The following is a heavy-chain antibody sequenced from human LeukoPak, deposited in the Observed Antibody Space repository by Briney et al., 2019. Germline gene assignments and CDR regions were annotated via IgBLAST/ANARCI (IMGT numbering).Heavy chain of an antibody. CDR3: ARDAYYYDSSGYYLPAGADY. V-gene: IGHV3-48*01. CDR1: GFSFSNYS. J-gene: IGHJ4*02. Sequence: PGGSLRLSCAASGFSFSNYSMTWVRQAPGKGLEWVSYIISRSITIYYADSVKGRFTVSRDNAKNSLYLQMNSLRAEDTAVYYCARDAYYYDSSGYYLPAGADYWGQGTPVTVSS. D-gene: IGHD3-22*01. CDR2: IISRSITI.